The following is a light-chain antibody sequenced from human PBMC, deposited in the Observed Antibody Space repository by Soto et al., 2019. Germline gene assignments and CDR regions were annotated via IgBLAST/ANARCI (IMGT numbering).Light chain of an antibody. J-gene: IGKJ1*01. Sequence: EIVVTQSPATLSVSPGERVTLSCRASQSVSSSLAWSQQRPGQAPRLLLYDTSTRAPGIAARFSGSWSGTEFTLTISSLQSEDVAVYYCQQYVHWPPGTFGKGTTVEIK. CDR3: QQYVHWPPGT. V-gene: IGKV3-15*01. CDR1: QSVSSS. CDR2: DTS.